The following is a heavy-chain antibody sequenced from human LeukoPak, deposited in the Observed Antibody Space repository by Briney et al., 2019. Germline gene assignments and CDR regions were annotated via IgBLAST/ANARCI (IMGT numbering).Heavy chain of an antibody. CDR1: GFTFGSYA. J-gene: IGHJ4*02. Sequence: GGSLRLSCAASGFTFGSYAMSWVRQAPGKGLEWVSAISGSGGSTYYADSVKGRFTISRDNSKNTLYLRMNSLRAEDTAVYYCLSSGWGLDYWGQGTLVTVSS. V-gene: IGHV3-23*01. CDR2: ISGSGGST. D-gene: IGHD2-21*02. CDR3: LSSGWGLDY.